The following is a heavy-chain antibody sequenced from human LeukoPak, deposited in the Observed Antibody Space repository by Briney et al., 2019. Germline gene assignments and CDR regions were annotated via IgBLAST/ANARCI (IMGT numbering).Heavy chain of an antibody. J-gene: IGHJ4*02. CDR3: ASTNYDFWSRYYFDY. Sequence: PSETLSLTCTVSGGSISSSSYYWGWIRQPPGKGLEWIGSIYYSGSTYYNPSLKSRVTISVDTSKNQFSLKLSSVTAADTAVYYCASTNYDFWSRYYFDYWGQGTLVTVSS. V-gene: IGHV4-39*01. CDR2: IYYSGST. CDR1: GGSISSSSYY. D-gene: IGHD3-3*01.